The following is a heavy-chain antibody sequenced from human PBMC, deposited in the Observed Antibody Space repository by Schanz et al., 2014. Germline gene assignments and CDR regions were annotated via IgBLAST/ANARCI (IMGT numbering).Heavy chain of an antibody. CDR1: GATFSSYT. V-gene: IGHV1-69*02. CDR2: IIPILGIT. CDR3: ARGLGDERWLDLNEAFDI. D-gene: IGHD6-19*01. Sequence: QVQLVQSGAEVMKPGSSVKVSCKASGATFSSYTINWVRQAPGQGLEWMGRIIPILGITNVAQTCQDRVTITADKSTSTTDNELSSLRSEDNAVDYCARGLGDERWLDLNEAFDIWGQGTIVTVSS. J-gene: IGHJ3*02.